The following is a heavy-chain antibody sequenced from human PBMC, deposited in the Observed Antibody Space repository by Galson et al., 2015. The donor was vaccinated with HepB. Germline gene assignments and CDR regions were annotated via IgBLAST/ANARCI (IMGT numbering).Heavy chain of an antibody. D-gene: IGHD3-22*01. CDR1: GYTFTSYG. Sequence: SVKVSCKASGYTFTSYGISWVRQAPGQGLEWMGWISAYNGNTNYAQKLQGRVTMTTDTSTSTAYMELRSLRSDDTAVYYCARGEDYYDSNGYYPFDYWGQGTLVTVSS. V-gene: IGHV1-18*01. CDR3: ARGEDYYDSNGYYPFDY. J-gene: IGHJ4*02. CDR2: ISAYNGNT.